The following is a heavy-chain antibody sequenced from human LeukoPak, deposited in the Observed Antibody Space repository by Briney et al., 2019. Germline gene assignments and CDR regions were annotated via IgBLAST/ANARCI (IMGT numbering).Heavy chain of an antibody. D-gene: IGHD3-22*01. V-gene: IGHV4-34*01. J-gene: IGHJ4*02. CDR1: RGSLSGYY. CDR3: ARGWRRGYYDSSGYYY. Sequence: SETLSLTCAVYRGSLSGYYWSWIRQPPGKGLEWIGEINHSGSTNYNPSLKSRVTISVDTSKNQFSLKLSSVTAADTAVYYCARGWRRGYYDSSGYYYWGQGTLVTVSS. CDR2: INHSGST.